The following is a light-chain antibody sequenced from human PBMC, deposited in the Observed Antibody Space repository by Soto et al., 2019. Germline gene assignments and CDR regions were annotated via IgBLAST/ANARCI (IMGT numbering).Light chain of an antibody. J-gene: IGLJ1*01. CDR2: DVS. Sequence: QSVLTQPRSVSGSPGQSVTISCTGTSSDVGGYNYVSWHQQHPGRAPKVMIYDVSKRPSGVPDRFSGSKSGNTASLTISGLQAEDEADYYCCSYAGSYTYVFGTGTKVTVL. CDR1: SSDVGGYNY. CDR3: CSYAGSYTYV. V-gene: IGLV2-11*01.